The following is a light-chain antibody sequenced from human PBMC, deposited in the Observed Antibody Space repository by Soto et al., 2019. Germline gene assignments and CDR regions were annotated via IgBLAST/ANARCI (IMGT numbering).Light chain of an antibody. V-gene: IGLV2-14*03. CDR2: DVS. J-gene: IGLJ2*01. CDR3: SSYTNSDTLLV. CDR1: SSDVGRYNY. Sequence: QSALTQPASVSGSPGQSITISCTGTSSDVGRYNYVSWYQQHPGKAPKLIIYDVSNRPSGVSIRFSGSKSGNTASLTISGLQAEDGADYCCSSYTNSDTLLVFGGGTKLTVL.